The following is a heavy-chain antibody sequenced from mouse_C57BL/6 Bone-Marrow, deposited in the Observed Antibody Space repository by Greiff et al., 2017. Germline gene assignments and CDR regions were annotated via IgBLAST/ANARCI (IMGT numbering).Heavy chain of an antibody. CDR3: ARGGYGYPAWFAY. V-gene: IGHV5-4*03. Sequence: EVKLTESGGGLVKPGGSLKLSCAASGFTFSSYAMSWVRQTPEKRLEWVATISDGGSYTYYPDNVKGRFTISRDNAKNNLYLQMSHLKSEDTAMYYCARGGYGYPAWFAYWGQGTLVTVSA. D-gene: IGHD2-2*01. CDR2: ISDGGSYT. J-gene: IGHJ3*01. CDR1: GFTFSSYA.